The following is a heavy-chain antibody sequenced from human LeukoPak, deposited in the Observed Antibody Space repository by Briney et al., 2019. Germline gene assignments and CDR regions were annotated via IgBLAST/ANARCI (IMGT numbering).Heavy chain of an antibody. Sequence: GGSLRLSCAASGFTFSSYGMHWVRQAPGKGLEWVAVISYDGSNKYYADSVKGRFTISRDNAKNSLYLQMNSLRAEDTAVYYCARVRTYYYDSSGYQDYWGQGTLVTVSS. D-gene: IGHD3-22*01. V-gene: IGHV3-30*03. CDR3: ARVRTYYYDSSGYQDY. CDR1: GFTFSSYG. J-gene: IGHJ4*02. CDR2: ISYDGSNK.